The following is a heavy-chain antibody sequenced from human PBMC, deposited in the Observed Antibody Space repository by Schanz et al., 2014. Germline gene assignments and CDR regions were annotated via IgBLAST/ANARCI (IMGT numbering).Heavy chain of an antibody. J-gene: IGHJ5*02. CDR1: GGTFSRLT. CDR2: VIPILGVT. D-gene: IGHD4-17*01. CDR3: ATLDYADSVS. V-gene: IGHV1-69*02. Sequence: QVQLVQSGADVKKPGSSVRVSCKASGGTFSRLTFSWVRQAPGQGLEWMGRVIPILGVTHYAQKFQGRVTITADKSTTTAYMELNSLNSDDTAVYYCATLDYADSVSWGQGTVVTVSS.